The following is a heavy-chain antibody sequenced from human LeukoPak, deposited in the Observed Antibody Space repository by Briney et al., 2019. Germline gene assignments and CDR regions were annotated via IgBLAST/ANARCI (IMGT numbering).Heavy chain of an antibody. J-gene: IGHJ6*03. CDR1: GFTFSSYW. Sequence: GGSLRLSCTASGFTFSSYWMHWVRQVPGKGLVWVSRINSDGSSTSYADSVKGRFTISRDNAKNTVYLQMNSLRVKDTALYYCARAPYYDILTGYYSPYYNCMDVWGKGATVTVSS. V-gene: IGHV3-74*01. CDR2: INSDGSST. CDR3: ARAPYYDILTGYYSPYYNCMDV. D-gene: IGHD3-9*01.